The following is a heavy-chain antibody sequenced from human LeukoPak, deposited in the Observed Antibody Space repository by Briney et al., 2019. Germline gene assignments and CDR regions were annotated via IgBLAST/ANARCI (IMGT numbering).Heavy chain of an antibody. CDR1: GYTFTGYY. Sequence: ASVKVSCKASGYTFTGYYMHWVRQAPGQGLEWMGWINPNSGGTNYAQKFQGRVTMTRDTSIITAYMELSRLRSDDTAIYYCATLDGSGTYYKNWGQGTLVTVSS. D-gene: IGHD3-10*01. CDR2: INPNSGGT. J-gene: IGHJ4*02. CDR3: ATLDGSGTYYKN. V-gene: IGHV1-2*02.